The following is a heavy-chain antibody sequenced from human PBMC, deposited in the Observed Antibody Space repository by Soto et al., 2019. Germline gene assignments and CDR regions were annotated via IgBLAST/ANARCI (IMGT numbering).Heavy chain of an antibody. CDR2: ILSDGSNE. J-gene: IGHJ6*02. Sequence: QVQLVESGGGVVQPGTSLRLACAGAGFTFSDFAMHWVRQAPGKGLGWVALILSDGSNEAYADSVRGRFTISRDNSKNTLYLQMNSLGVEDTAVYYCARATPGMDVWGQGTTVTVSS. CDR3: ARATPGMDV. CDR1: GFTFSDFA. V-gene: IGHV3-30-3*01.